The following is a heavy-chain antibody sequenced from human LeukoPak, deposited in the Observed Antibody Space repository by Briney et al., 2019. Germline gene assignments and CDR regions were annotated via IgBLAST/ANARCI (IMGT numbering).Heavy chain of an antibody. Sequence: SETLSLTCTVSGGSISSSSYYWGWIRQPPGKGLEWIGSIYHSGSTYYNPSLKSRVTISVDTSKNQFSLKLRSVTAADTAVYYCARLSSGSHPNFDYWGQGTLVTVSS. J-gene: IGHJ4*02. D-gene: IGHD3-22*01. CDR3: ARLSSGSHPNFDY. V-gene: IGHV4-39*01. CDR2: IYHSGST. CDR1: GGSISSSSYY.